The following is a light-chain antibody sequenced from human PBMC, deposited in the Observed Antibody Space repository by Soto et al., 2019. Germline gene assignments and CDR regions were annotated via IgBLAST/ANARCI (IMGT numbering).Light chain of an antibody. V-gene: IGKV1-27*01. J-gene: IGKJ1*01. CDR2: AAS. CDR1: QGISNY. CDR3: QKYNSAPWT. Sequence: DIPMTQSPSSLSASIGDRVTITCRASQGISNYLAWYQEKPGKVPKLLIYAASTLQSGVPSRFSGSGSGTDFTLTISSLQPEDVATYYCQKYNSAPWTFGQGTKVEIK.